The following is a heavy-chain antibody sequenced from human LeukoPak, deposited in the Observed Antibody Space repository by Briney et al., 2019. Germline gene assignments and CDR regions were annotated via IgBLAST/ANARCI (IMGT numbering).Heavy chain of an antibody. V-gene: IGHV3-53*01. CDR1: GFTVSSNS. D-gene: IGHD4/OR15-4a*01. CDR2: IYGGNT. Sequence: GGSLRLSCAASGFTVSSNSMSWVRQAPGKGLEWVSFIYGGNTHYSDSVKGRFTISRDNSKNTLYLQMNSLRAEDTAVYYCARRAGAYSHPYDYWGQGTLVTVSS. J-gene: IGHJ4*02. CDR3: ARRAGAYSHPYDY.